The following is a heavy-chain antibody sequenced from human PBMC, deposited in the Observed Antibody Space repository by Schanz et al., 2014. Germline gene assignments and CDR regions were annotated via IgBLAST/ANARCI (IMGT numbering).Heavy chain of an antibody. Sequence: QVHLQESGPGLVKPSETLSLTCTVSGGSISNNYWGWIRQPPGKGLEWIGNIYSSGSTSYNPALKRRVTITRDTSKNQSSLRLRTVTAAGTAVCLGARAGSWPDYWGQGTLVTVSS. D-gene: IGHD6-13*01. CDR2: IYSSGST. CDR3: ARAGSWPDY. CDR1: GGSISNNY. V-gene: IGHV4-59*01. J-gene: IGHJ4*02.